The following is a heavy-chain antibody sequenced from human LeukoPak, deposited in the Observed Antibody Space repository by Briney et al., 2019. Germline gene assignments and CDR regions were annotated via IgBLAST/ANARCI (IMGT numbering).Heavy chain of an antibody. D-gene: IGHD3-22*01. Sequence: PSETPSLTCTVSYGSISTYYWNWIRQPPGRGLEWIGYIDYTGTTNYNPSLKSRVTISVNTSKNQYSLKLTSVTAADTAFYYCARHSRIHYDGHPIWGQGTMVTVSS. CDR3: ARHSRIHYDGHPI. J-gene: IGHJ3*02. CDR2: IDYTGTT. CDR1: YGSISTYY. V-gene: IGHV4-59*08.